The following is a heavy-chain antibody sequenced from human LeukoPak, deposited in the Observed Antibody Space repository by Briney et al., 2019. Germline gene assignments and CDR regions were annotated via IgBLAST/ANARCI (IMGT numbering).Heavy chain of an antibody. CDR2: IIPSFGTA. J-gene: IGHJ3*02. V-gene: IGHV1-69*06. D-gene: IGHD3-10*01. CDR3: ARGGSFYFDSGSYSTYAFDI. Sequence: ASVKVSCKASGGTFSSYAISWVRQAPGQGLEWMGGIIPSFGTANYAQKFQGRVTITADKSTSTAYMELSSLRSEDMAVYYCARGGSFYFDSGSYSTYAFDIWGQGTMVTVSS. CDR1: GGTFSSYA.